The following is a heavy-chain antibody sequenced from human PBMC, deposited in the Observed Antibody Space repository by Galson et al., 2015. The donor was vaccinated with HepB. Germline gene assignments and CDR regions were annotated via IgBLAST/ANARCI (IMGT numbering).Heavy chain of an antibody. CDR3: TRMGDLSGYSSL. Sequence: SLRLSCAASGFTFSGSAIHWVRQTSGKGLEWVGRIRSKASNYATAYAASLKGRFTISRDDSKNTAFLQLNSLKTDDTAVYYCTRMGDLSGYSSLWGQGTLVTVSS. V-gene: IGHV3-73*01. CDR1: GFTFSGSA. CDR2: IRSKASNYAT. D-gene: IGHD6-13*01. J-gene: IGHJ4*02.